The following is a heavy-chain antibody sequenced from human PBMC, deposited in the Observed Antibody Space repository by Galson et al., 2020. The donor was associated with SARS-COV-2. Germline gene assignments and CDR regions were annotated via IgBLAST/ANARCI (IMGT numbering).Heavy chain of an antibody. Sequence: ETSETLSLTCTVSGGSISSYYWSWIRQPPGKGLEWIGYIYYSGSTNYNPSLKSRVTISIDTSKNQFSLRLSSVTAADTAVYYCAGLRFYCRHYYGLDVWGQGTTVTVSS. D-gene: IGHD1-26*01. J-gene: IGHJ6*02. V-gene: IGHV4-59*01. CDR1: GGSISSYY. CDR2: IYYSGST. CDR3: AGLRFYCRHYYGLDV.